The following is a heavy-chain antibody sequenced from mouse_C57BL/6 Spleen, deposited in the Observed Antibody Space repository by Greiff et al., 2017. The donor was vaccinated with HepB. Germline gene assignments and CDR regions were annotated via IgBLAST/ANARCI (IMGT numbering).Heavy chain of an antibody. Sequence: EVMLVESGGGLVKPGGSLKLTCAVSGFTFSDYGMHWVRQAPEKGLEWVAYISSGSSTIYYADTVKGRFTISRDNAKNTLFLQMTSLRSEDTAMYYCARTGYYAMDYWGQGTSVTVSS. D-gene: IGHD4-1*01. CDR3: ARTGYYAMDY. CDR1: GFTFSDYG. V-gene: IGHV5-17*01. J-gene: IGHJ4*01. CDR2: ISSGSSTI.